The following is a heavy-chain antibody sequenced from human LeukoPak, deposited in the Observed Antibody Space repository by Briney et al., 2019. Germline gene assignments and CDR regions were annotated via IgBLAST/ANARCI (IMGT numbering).Heavy chain of an antibody. D-gene: IGHD6-19*01. CDR1: GFTFDDYA. Sequence: SGRSLRLSCAASGFTFDDYAMHWVRQAPGKGLEWVSGISWNSGSIGYADSVKGRFTISRDNAKNSLYLQMNSLRAEDTALYYCAKDFGAQWLDYYGMDVWGQGTTVTVSS. CDR3: AKDFGAQWLDYYGMDV. CDR2: ISWNSGSI. J-gene: IGHJ6*02. V-gene: IGHV3-9*01.